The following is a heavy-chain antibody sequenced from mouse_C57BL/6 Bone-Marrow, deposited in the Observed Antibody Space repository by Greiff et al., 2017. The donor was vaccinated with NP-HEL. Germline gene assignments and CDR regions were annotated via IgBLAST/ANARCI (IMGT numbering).Heavy chain of an antibody. CDR3: ARWDYYGSRDAMDY. J-gene: IGHJ4*01. CDR2: IYPGGGYT. V-gene: IGHV1-63*01. Sequence: VQGVESGAELVRPGTSVKMSCKASGYTFTNYWIGWAKQRPGHGLEWIGDIYPGGGYTNYNEKFKGKATLTADKSSSTAYMQFSSLTSEDSAIYYCARWDYYGSRDAMDYWGQGTSVTVSS. CDR1: GYTFTNYW. D-gene: IGHD1-1*01.